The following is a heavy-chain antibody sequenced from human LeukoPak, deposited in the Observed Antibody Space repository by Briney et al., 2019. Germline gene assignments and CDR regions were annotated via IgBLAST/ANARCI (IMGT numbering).Heavy chain of an antibody. D-gene: IGHD6-19*01. J-gene: IGHJ4*02. CDR2: IHYSGRA. CDR3: ARLQAVAGAWGSDY. V-gene: IGHV4-59*08. Sequence: PSETLSLTCTVSGGSISYYYWSWIRHPPGKGLEYIGYIHYSGRANSVSNNYNPSLKSRVTISVDTSKKQFSLRLTSVTAADTAVYFCARLQAVAGAWGSDYWGQGTLVTVSS. CDR1: GGSISYYY.